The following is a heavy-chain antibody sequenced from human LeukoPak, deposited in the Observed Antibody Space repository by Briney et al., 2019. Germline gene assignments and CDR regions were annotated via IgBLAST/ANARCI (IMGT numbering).Heavy chain of an antibody. CDR3: AASRPFPPVYSSGWSPYYYYYYMDV. CDR1: GDSVSSNSAA. CDR2: TYYRSKWYN. J-gene: IGHJ6*03. V-gene: IGHV6-1*01. D-gene: IGHD6-19*01. Sequence: SQTLSLTCAISGDSVSSNSAAWNWIRQSPSRGLEWLGRTYYRSKWYNDYAVSVKSRITINPDTSKNQFSLQLNSVTPEDTAVYYCAASRPFPPVYSSGWSPYYYYYYMDVWGKGTTVTVSS.